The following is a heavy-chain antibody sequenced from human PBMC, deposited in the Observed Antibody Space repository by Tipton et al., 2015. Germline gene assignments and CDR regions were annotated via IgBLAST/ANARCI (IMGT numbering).Heavy chain of an antibody. Sequence: TLSLTCTVSGGSVSSGTYYWSWIRQPPGKGLEWIGYIYYSGSTNYNPSLKSRVTISVDTSKNQFSLKLSSVTAADTAVYYCARRFSHSSSWTFDYWGQGTLVTVSS. V-gene: IGHV4-61*01. CDR3: ARRFSHSSSWTFDY. CDR1: GGSVSSGTYY. J-gene: IGHJ4*02. CDR2: IYYSGST. D-gene: IGHD6-13*01.